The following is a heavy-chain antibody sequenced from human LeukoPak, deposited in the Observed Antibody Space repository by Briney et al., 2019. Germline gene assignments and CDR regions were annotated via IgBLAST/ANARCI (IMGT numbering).Heavy chain of an antibody. CDR3: AKDKGEWELRTFDY. CDR2: ISGSGGST. V-gene: IGHV3-23*01. J-gene: IGHJ4*02. D-gene: IGHD1-26*01. Sequence: GGSLRLSCAASGFTFSSYAMSWVRQAPGKGLEWVSAISGSGGSTYYADSVKGRFTISRDNSKNTLYLQMYSLRAEDTAVYYCAKDKGEWELRTFDYWGQGTLVTVSS. CDR1: GFTFSSYA.